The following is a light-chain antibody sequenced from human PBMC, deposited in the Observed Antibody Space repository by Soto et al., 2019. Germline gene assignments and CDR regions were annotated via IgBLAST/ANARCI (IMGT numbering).Light chain of an antibody. Sequence: EIVLTQSPGTLPLSPGERATLSCRASQSASRTYFAWYQQKPGQPPRLLIYVASTRATGIPDRFSGSESGKDFTLTISSLEPEDFAVYFCQHFGSSPYTFGQVTKLEIK. V-gene: IGKV3-20*01. J-gene: IGKJ2*01. CDR3: QHFGSSPYT. CDR2: VAS. CDR1: QSASRTY.